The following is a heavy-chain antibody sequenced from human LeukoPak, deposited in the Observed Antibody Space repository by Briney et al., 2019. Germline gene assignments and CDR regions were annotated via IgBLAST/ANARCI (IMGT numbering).Heavy chain of an antibody. D-gene: IGHD2-15*01. CDR3: ARGLAPDYYYYMDV. J-gene: IGHJ6*03. Sequence: KPSETLSLTCTVSGGSISSYYWSWIRQPPGKGLEWIGYIYYSGSTNYNPSLKSRVTISVDTSKNQFSLKLSSVTAADTAVYYCARGLAPDYYYYMDVWGKGTTVTISS. CDR2: IYYSGST. V-gene: IGHV4-59*01. CDR1: GGSISSYY.